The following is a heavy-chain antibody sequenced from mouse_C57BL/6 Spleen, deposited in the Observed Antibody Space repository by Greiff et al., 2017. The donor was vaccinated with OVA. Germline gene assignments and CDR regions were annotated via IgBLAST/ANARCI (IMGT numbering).Heavy chain of an antibody. D-gene: IGHD2-5*01. CDR3: TTHSNYGYFDV. Sequence: EVQLQQSGAELVRPGASVKLSCTASGFNIKDDYMHWVKQRPEQGLEWIGWIDPENGDTEYASKFQGKATITADTSSNTAYLQLSSLTSEDTAVYYCTTHSNYGYFDVWGTGTTGTVSS. CDR1: GFNIKDDY. J-gene: IGHJ1*03. V-gene: IGHV14-4*01. CDR2: IDPENGDT.